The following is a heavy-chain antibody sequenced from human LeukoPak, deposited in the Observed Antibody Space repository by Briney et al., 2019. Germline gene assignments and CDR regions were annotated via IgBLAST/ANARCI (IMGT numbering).Heavy chain of an antibody. D-gene: IGHD5-24*01. Sequence: GESLKISCKGSGYSFTSYWIGWVRQMPGKGLEWMGIIYPGDSDTRYSPSFQGQVTISADKSISTAYLQWSSLKASDTAMYYCASNPLEVEMATIDAFDIWGQGTMVTVSS. CDR2: IYPGDSDT. V-gene: IGHV5-51*01. CDR3: ASNPLEVEMATIDAFDI. CDR1: GYSFTSYW. J-gene: IGHJ3*02.